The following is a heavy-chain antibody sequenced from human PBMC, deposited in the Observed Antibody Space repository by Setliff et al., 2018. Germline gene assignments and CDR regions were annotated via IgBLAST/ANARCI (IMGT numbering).Heavy chain of an antibody. Sequence: PGGSLRLSCAASGFTFHGHGMNWVRQAPGKGLEWVSTINWDGRRTGYTDSVRGRFTISRDNAKNSLYLQMNSLRAEDTAVYYCARDHAYGSRFYYYYYNMDVWGKGTTVTVSS. CDR3: ARDHAYGSRFYYYYYNMDV. CDR1: GFTFHGHG. V-gene: IGHV3-20*04. CDR2: INWDGRRT. D-gene: IGHD3-10*01. J-gene: IGHJ6*04.